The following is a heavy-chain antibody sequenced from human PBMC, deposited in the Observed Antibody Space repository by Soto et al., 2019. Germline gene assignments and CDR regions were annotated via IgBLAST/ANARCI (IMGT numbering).Heavy chain of an antibody. CDR1: GFTFSSYA. J-gene: IGHJ6*02. Sequence: PVGSLRLSCSASGFTFSSYAMHWVRKAPGKGLEYVSAISSNGGSTYYADSVKGRFTISRDNSKNTLYLQMSSLRAEDTAVYCCVKVLFGSGYDLVDYYGMDVWGQGATVTVSS. CDR3: VKVLFGSGYDLVDYYGMDV. D-gene: IGHD5-12*01. V-gene: IGHV3-64D*08. CDR2: ISSNGGST.